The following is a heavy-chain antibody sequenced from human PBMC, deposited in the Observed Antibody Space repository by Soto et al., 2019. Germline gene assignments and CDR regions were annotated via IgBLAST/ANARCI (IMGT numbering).Heavy chain of an antibody. CDR1: GGSVSSGSYY. CDR3: AVIVVVPAAINYYGMDV. V-gene: IGHV4-61*01. Sequence: KQSQTLSLTCTVSGGSVSSGSYYWSWIRQPPGKGLEWIGYIYYSGSTNYNPSLKSRVTISVDTSKNQFSLKLSSVTAADTAVYYCAVIVVVPAAINYYGMDVWGQGTTVTVSS. CDR2: IYYSGST. J-gene: IGHJ6*02. D-gene: IGHD2-2*01.